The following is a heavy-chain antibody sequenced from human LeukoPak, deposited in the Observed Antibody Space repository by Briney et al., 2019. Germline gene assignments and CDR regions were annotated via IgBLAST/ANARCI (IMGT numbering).Heavy chain of an antibody. CDR2: ISGSGGST. CDR1: GFTFSSYA. V-gene: IGHV3-23*01. D-gene: IGHD3-3*01. Sequence: PGGSLRLSCAASGFTFSSYAMSWVRQAPGKGLGWVSAISGSGGSTYYADSVKGRFTISRDNSKNTLYLQMNSLRAEDTAVYYCAKDGTESYYDFWSGLTGYYFDYWGQGTLVTASS. CDR3: AKDGTESYYDFWSGLTGYYFDY. J-gene: IGHJ4*02.